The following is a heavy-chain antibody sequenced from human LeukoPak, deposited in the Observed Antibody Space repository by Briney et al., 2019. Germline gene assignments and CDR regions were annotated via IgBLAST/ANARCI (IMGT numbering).Heavy chain of an antibody. CDR3: ARVRFGELLYSDAFDI. V-gene: IGHV3-11*04. D-gene: IGHD3-10*01. Sequence: GGSLRLSCAASGFTFSDYYMSWIRQAPGKGLEWVSYISSSGSTIYYADSVKGRFTISRDNAKNSLYLQMNSLRAEDTAVYYCARVRFGELLYSDAFDIWGQGTMVTVSS. CDR2: ISSSGSTI. CDR1: GFTFSDYY. J-gene: IGHJ3*02.